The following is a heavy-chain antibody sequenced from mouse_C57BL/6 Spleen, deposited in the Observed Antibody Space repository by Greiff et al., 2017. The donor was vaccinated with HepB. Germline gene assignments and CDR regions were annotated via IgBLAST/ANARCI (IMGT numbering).Heavy chain of an antibody. CDR2: ISSGGDYI. CDR3: TRCGYGSSYFDY. CDR1: GFTFSSYA. V-gene: IGHV5-9-1*02. Sequence: DVMLVESGEGLVKPGGSLKLSCAASGFTFSSYAMSWVRQTPEKRLEWVAYISSGGDYIYYADTVKGRFTISRDNARNTLYLQMSSLKSEDTAMYYCTRCGYGSSYFDYWGQGTTLTVSS. J-gene: IGHJ2*01. D-gene: IGHD1-1*01.